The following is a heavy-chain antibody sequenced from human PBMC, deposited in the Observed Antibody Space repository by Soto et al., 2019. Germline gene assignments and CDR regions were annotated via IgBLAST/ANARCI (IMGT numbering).Heavy chain of an antibody. D-gene: IGHD2-8*01. V-gene: IGHV3-33*01. CDR2: IWYDGSNK. Sequence: QVQLVESGGGVVQPGRSLRLSCAASGFTFSSYGMHWVRQAPGKGLEWVAVIWYDGSNKYYADSVKGRFTISRDNSKNTLYLQMNSLRAEDTAVYYCARGADIVRRFDYWGQGTLVTVSS. CDR1: GFTFSSYG. CDR3: ARGADIVRRFDY. J-gene: IGHJ4*02.